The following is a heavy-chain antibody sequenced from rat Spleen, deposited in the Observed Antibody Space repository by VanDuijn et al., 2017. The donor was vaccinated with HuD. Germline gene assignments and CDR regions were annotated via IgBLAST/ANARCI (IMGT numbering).Heavy chain of an antibody. CDR2: IWTSGNT. CDR1: GFSLTDYS. D-gene: IGHD1-3*01. Sequence: QVQLKESGPGLVQPSQTLSLTCTFPGFSLTDYSVHWVRQSPGRDLEWMGGIWTSGNTDYNSTLKSRLSISRDTSKSQVFLKMISLQTEDTATYYCARLGSYGDYWGQGVMVTVSS. CDR3: ARLGSYGDY. J-gene: IGHJ2*01. V-gene: IGHV2-19*01.